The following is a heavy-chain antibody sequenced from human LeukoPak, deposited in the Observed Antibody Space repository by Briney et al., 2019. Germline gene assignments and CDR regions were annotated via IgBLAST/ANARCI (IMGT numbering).Heavy chain of an antibody. V-gene: IGHV4-39*01. CDR3: ARTQTVGSKWEPIPYYFDY. CDR1: GGSISSGGYY. CDR2: IYYSGST. D-gene: IGHD1-26*01. J-gene: IGHJ4*02. Sequence: SETLSLTCTVSGGSISSGGYYWSWIRQPPGKGLEWIGSIYYSGSTYYNPSLKSRVTISVDTSKNQFSLKLSSVTAADTAVYYCARTQTVGSKWEPIPYYFDYWGQGTLVTVSS.